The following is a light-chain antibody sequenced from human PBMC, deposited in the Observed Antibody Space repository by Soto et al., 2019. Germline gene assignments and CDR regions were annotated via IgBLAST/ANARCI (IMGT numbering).Light chain of an antibody. CDR3: QQYGRSPPIT. CDR1: QSVGNNY. CDR2: GAS. J-gene: IGKJ5*01. V-gene: IGKV3-20*01. Sequence: EIVLTQSPGTLSLSPGERATISCRASQSVGNNYLAWYQQRPGQTPRLLIYGASSRATGIPDRFSGSGSGTDFSLTISTLEPEDVAVYYCQQYGRSPPITFGQGTRLEIK.